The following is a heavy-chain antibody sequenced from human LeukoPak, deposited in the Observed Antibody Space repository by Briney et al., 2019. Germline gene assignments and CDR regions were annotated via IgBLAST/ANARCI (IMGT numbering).Heavy chain of an antibody. CDR1: GFTFRNYG. V-gene: IGHV3-30*02. J-gene: IGHJ6*03. D-gene: IGHD2-21*01. CDR3: AKDIRLTNDYYYYMDV. Sequence: GGSLRLSCAASGFTFRNYGMHWVRQAPGKGLDWVAFIRYDGSDKSYADSVKGRFTISRDNSKNTLYLQLNSLRAEDTAVYYCAKDIRLTNDYYYYMDVWGKGTTVTVSS. CDR2: IRYDGSDK.